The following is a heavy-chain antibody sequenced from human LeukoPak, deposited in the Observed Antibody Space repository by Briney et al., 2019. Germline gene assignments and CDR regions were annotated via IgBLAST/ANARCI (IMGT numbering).Heavy chain of an antibody. CDR1: GHPYSSHA. J-gene: IGHJ5*02. Sequence: GGSVSLLRAVWGHPYSSHAMLGVRQPPGRGLDGVAAISNGKAYYADSVRGCFAISTDDSTNTGYLHMNSLREEDTALCHCVREAGYCAHVCVKTNCVDPRGQGALVSVSS. CDR2: ISNGKA. CDR3: VREAGYCAHVCVKTNCVDP. D-gene: IGHD2-15*01. V-gene: IGHV3-23*01.